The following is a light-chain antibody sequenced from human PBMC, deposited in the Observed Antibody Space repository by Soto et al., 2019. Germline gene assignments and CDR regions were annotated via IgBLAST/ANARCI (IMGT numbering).Light chain of an antibody. J-gene: IGKJ3*01. CDR1: QSVSSY. V-gene: IGKV3-11*01. Sequence: EIVLTQSPATLSLSPGERATLSCRASQSVSSYLAWYQQKPGQAPRLLIYDASNRATGIPARFSGSGSGTDVSLTISRLEPEDFAVYYCQQRSNWPPGTFGPGTKVDIK. CDR2: DAS. CDR3: QQRSNWPPGT.